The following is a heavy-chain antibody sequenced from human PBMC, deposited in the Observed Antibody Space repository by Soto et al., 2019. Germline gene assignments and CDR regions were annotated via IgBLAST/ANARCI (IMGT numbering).Heavy chain of an antibody. J-gene: IGHJ2*01. V-gene: IGHV4-31*03. Sequence: QVQLQESGPGLVKPSQNLSLTCTVSGGSIGSGGYYWSWIRQHPGKGLEWIGYIYYSGSTYYNPSXXXRVXISXXXSXXXXXXXXXXXXXXXXXXXXXXXXXXXXXYFDLWGRGTLVTVSS. CDR1: GGSIGSGGYY. CDR2: IYYSGST. CDR3: XXXXXXXXXYFDL.